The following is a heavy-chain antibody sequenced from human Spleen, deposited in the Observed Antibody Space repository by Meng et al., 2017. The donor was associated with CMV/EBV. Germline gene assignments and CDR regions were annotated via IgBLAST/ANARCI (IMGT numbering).Heavy chain of an antibody. D-gene: IGHD6-13*01. Sequence: GESLKISCAASGFTFSSYAMSWGRQAPGKGLEWVSAIRGSGGSTYYADSVKGRFIVSRDNSKNTMYLQMNSPRAEDTAVYYCAKDAGTATGLSALDIWGQGAVVTVSS. CDR3: AKDAGTATGLSALDI. V-gene: IGHV3-23*01. CDR1: GFTFSSYA. J-gene: IGHJ3*02. CDR2: IRGSGGST.